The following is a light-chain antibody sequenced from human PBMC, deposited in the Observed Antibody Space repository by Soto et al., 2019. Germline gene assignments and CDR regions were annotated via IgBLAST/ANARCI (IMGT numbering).Light chain of an antibody. Sequence: IVLTQSPATLSFSPGERATLSCRASQNIAIYLAWYQQKSGQSPRLLIYDTFNMAPGIPDRFSGSGSGTDFTLTISSLEPEDFAVYYCQQRADWPWTCGQGTTVEIK. CDR2: DTF. V-gene: IGKV3-11*01. CDR1: QNIAIY. J-gene: IGKJ1*01. CDR3: QQRADWPWT.